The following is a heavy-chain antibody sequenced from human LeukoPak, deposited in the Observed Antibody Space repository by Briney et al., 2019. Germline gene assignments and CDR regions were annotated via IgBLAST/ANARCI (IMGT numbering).Heavy chain of an antibody. CDR3: ARDHRMSVLNDAFDI. D-gene: IGHD2-8*01. CDR2: ISSSSSYI. Sequence: PGGSLRLSCAASGFTFSSYSMNWVRHAPGKGLEWVSSISSSSSYIYYADSVKGRFTISRDNAKNSLYLQMNSLRAEDTAVYYCARDHRMSVLNDAFDIWGQGTMVTVSS. V-gene: IGHV3-21*01. J-gene: IGHJ3*02. CDR1: GFTFSSYS.